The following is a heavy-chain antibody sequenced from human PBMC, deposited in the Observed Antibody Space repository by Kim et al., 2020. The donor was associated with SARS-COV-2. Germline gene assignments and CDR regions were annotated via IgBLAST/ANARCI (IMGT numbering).Heavy chain of an antibody. Sequence: GGSLRLSCAASGFTFSGYWMNWVRQAPGKGLEWVANIKQDGSEKYYVDSVKGRFTISRDNAKNSLYLHMDSLRAEDTAVYYCARVRYSISPGRSDYWGGGTLVTVSS. CDR1: GFTFSGYW. J-gene: IGHJ4*02. V-gene: IGHV3-7*01. CDR2: IKQDGSEK. D-gene: IGHD6-6*01. CDR3: ARVRYSISPGRSDY.